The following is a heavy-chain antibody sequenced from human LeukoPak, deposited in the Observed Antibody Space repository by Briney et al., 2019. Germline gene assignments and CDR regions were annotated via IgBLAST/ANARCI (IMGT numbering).Heavy chain of an antibody. CDR3: ARDRSGDYDFWSGYYEEYWFDP. CDR2: MNPNSGNT. D-gene: IGHD3-3*01. CDR1: GYTFTSYD. V-gene: IGHV1-8*01. J-gene: IGHJ5*02. Sequence: ASVKVSCKASGYTFTSYDINWVRQATGQGLEWMGWMNPNSGNTGYAQKFQGRVTMTRNTSISTAYMELSSLRSEDMAVYYCARDRSGDYDFWSGYYEEYWFDPWGQGTLVTVSS.